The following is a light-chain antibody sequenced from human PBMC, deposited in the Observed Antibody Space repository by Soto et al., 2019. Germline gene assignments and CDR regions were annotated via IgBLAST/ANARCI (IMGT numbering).Light chain of an antibody. J-gene: IGKJ1*01. V-gene: IGKV3D-15*01. CDR1: QSVRGN. CDR2: DAS. CDR3: QQYINWPRT. Sequence: EILLTQSPAIVSLSPGERATLSCRASQSVRGNLAWYQQKPGQSPRLLIYDASNRATGIPARFSGSGSGTEFTLTISSLQSEDFAVYYCQQYINWPRTFGQGTKVDIK.